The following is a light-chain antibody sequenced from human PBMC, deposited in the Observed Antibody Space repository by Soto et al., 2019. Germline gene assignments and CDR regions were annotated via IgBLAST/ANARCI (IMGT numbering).Light chain of an antibody. CDR3: QHDYNLLT. CDR2: GAS. CDR1: QSVSSSY. Sequence: EIVLTQSPGTLSLSPGEGATLSCRASQSVSSSYLAWYQQKPGQAPRLLIYGASSRATGIPDRFSGSGSGTDFTLTISRLEPEDFAVYYCQHDYNLLTFGGGTKVDIK. V-gene: IGKV3-20*01. J-gene: IGKJ4*01.